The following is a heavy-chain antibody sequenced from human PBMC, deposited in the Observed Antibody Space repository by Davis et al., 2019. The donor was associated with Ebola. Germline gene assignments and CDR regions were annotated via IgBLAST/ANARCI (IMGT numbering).Heavy chain of an antibody. CDR3: AKGVLLEEDY. D-gene: IGHD3-10*01. V-gene: IGHV3-23*01. J-gene: IGHJ4*02. CDR1: GFTFSSYA. CDR2: ISGSGGST. Sequence: GESLKISCAASGFTFSSYAMSWVRQAPGKGLEWVSAISGSGGSTYYADSVKGRFTISRDNSKNTLYLQMNSLRAEDTAVYYCAKGVLLEEDYWGQGTLVTVSS.